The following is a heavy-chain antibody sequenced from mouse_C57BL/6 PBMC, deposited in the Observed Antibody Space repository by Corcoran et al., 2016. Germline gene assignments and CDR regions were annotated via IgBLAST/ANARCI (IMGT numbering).Heavy chain of an antibody. J-gene: IGHJ4*01. D-gene: IGHD2-4*01. V-gene: IGHV1-18*01. Sequence: EVQLQQYGPELVKPGASVKIPCKASGYTFTDYNMDWVKQSHGKSLEWIGDINPNNGGTIYNQKFKGKATLTVDKSSSTAYMELRSLTSEDTAVYYCARGSTMKAMDYWGQGTSVTVSS. CDR1: GYTFTDYN. CDR2: INPNNGGT. CDR3: ARGSTMKAMDY.